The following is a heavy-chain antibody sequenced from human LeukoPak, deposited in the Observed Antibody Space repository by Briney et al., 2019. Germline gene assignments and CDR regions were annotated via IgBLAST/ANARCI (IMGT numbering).Heavy chain of an antibody. Sequence: GASVKVSCKASGYTFTGYYMHWVRQAPGQGLEWRGWINPNSGGTNYAQKFQGRVTMTRDTSISTAYMELSRLRSDDTAVYYCARELGAYYYYGMDVWGQGTTVTVSS. V-gene: IGHV1-2*02. J-gene: IGHJ6*02. CDR3: ARELGAYYYYGMDV. CDR1: GYTFTGYY. D-gene: IGHD3-10*01. CDR2: INPNSGGT.